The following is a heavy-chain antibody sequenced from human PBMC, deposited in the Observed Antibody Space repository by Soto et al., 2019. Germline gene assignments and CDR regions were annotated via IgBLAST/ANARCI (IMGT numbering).Heavy chain of an antibody. Sequence: PGGSLRLSCAASGFTFNNYAMNWVRQAPGKGLEWVSAISGSGDSTYYADSVKGRFTISRDNSKNTLYLQMNRLRAEDTAVYYCAKTTRVFSSSWYKGHFDCWGQGTQVTVSS. CDR2: ISGSGDST. D-gene: IGHD6-13*01. J-gene: IGHJ4*02. CDR1: GFTFNNYA. CDR3: AKTTRVFSSSWYKGHFDC. V-gene: IGHV3-23*01.